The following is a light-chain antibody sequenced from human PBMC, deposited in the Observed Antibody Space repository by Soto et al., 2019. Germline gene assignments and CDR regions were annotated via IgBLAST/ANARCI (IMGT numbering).Light chain of an antibody. CDR3: QSYDSSLRGFYV. CDR2: GNS. Sequence: QSVLTQPPSVSGAPGQRVTISCTGSSSNIGAGYDVHWYQQLPGTAPKLLIYGNSNRPSGVPDRFSGSKSGTSASLAITGLLAEDEADYYCQSYDSSLRGFYVFGTGTKVTVL. J-gene: IGLJ1*01. V-gene: IGLV1-40*01. CDR1: SSNIGAGYD.